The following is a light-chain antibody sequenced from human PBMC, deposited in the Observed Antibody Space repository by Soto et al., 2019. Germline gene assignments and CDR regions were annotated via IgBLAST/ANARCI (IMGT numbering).Light chain of an antibody. CDR2: GAS. Sequence: EIVMTQSPATLSVSPGERVTLSCRASESIDFNLAWYQQKPGQAPRRLIYGASNRATGIPARFSGSGSGTEFTLTISSLQSEDFALYYCQQYNNWLTFGGGTKVDIK. CDR3: QQYNNWLT. V-gene: IGKV3-15*01. J-gene: IGKJ4*01. CDR1: ESIDFN.